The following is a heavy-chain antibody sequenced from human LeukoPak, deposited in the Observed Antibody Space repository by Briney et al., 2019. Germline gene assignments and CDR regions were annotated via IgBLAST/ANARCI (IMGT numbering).Heavy chain of an antibody. D-gene: IGHD4-17*01. CDR3: TTGYGDYGGDALDI. Sequence: GGSLRLSCAASGFTFSYYAIHWVRQAPGKGLEWVAVISYDGHNKYYADSVEGRFTISRDNPMNTLYLQMNSLKTEDTAVYYCTTGYGDYGGDALDIWGQGTMVTVSS. V-gene: IGHV3-30-3*01. CDR1: GFTFSYYA. CDR2: ISYDGHNK. J-gene: IGHJ3*02.